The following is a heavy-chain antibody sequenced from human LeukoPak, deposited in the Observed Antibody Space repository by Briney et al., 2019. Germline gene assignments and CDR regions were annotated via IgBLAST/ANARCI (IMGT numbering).Heavy chain of an antibody. V-gene: IGHV1-2*02. Sequence: ASVKVSCKASGFTFTGYYIHWVRQAPGQGLEWMGCIRCNSGDTKYAQKFQGRVTMTRDTSITTAYMELSGLTSDDTALYYCARGWKWLESYGMSVWGQGTTVSVSS. CDR3: ARGWKWLESYGMSV. D-gene: IGHD5-24*01. CDR2: IRCNSGDT. CDR1: GFTFTGYY. J-gene: IGHJ6*02.